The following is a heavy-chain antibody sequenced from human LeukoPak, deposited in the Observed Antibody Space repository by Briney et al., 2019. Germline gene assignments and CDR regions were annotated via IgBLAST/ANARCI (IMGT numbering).Heavy chain of an antibody. Sequence: GGSLRLSCAASGFTVSSNYMSWVRQAPGKGLEWVSVIYSGGSTYYADSVKGRFTISRDNSKNTLYLQMNSLRAEDTAVYYCARETYCYDSSGYYGPNWFDPWGQGTLVTVSS. CDR3: ARETYCYDSSGYYGPNWFDP. D-gene: IGHD3-22*01. CDR2: IYSGGST. V-gene: IGHV3-53*01. J-gene: IGHJ5*02. CDR1: GFTVSSNY.